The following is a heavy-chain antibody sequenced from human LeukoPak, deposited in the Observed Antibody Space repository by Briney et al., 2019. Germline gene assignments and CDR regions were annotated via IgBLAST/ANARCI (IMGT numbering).Heavy chain of an antibody. Sequence: GGSLRLSCAASGFTFSNYAMSWVRQAPGKGLEWVSGISSSGGSTYYADSVKGRFTISRDNSKNTLYLQMNSLRAEDTAVYYCAKDYFDSSGYPHYFDYWGQGTLVTVSS. V-gene: IGHV3-23*01. CDR2: ISSSGGST. CDR1: GFTFSNYA. D-gene: IGHD3-22*01. J-gene: IGHJ4*02. CDR3: AKDYFDSSGYPHYFDY.